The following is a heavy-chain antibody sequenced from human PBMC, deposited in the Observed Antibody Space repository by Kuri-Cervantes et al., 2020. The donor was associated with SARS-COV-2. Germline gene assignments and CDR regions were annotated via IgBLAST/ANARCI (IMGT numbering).Heavy chain of an antibody. D-gene: IGHD3-16*02. CDR1: RFTFSSYS. J-gene: IGHJ4*02. V-gene: IGHV3-21*01. CDR2: FISSSRYI. CDR3: AKYRSGRTMITFGGIISRL. Sequence: GESLKISCEASRFTFSSYSMNWVRQAPGKGLEWVSSFISSSRYIYYADSVPGRFTISSVNSKNTLYLQMKNLSAEDTAVYYFAKYRSGRTMITFGGIISRLWGPGTLVPVSS.